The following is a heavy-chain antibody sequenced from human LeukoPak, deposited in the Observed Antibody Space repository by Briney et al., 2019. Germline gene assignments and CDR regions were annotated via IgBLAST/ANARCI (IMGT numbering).Heavy chain of an antibody. Sequence: PGGSLRLSCAASGFPFSSYWMHWVRQVPGKGLVWVSRINGDGSSTLYADSVKGRFTISRDSAKNTLYLEMNSLRAEDTALYYCARRSQLGGFYDYWGQGTLVTVSS. CDR2: INGDGSST. CDR3: ARRSQLGGFYDY. J-gene: IGHJ4*02. V-gene: IGHV3-74*01. CDR1: GFPFSSYW. D-gene: IGHD3-16*01.